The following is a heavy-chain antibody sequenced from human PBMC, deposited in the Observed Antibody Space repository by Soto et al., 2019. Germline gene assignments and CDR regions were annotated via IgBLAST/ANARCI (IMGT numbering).Heavy chain of an antibody. Sequence: GASVKVSCKASGYTFTSYYMHWVRQAPGQGLEWMGIINPSGGSTSYAQKFQGRVTMTRDTSTSTVYMELSSLRSEDTAVYYCARESIESEQLGQIHDAFDIWGQGTMVTVSS. D-gene: IGHD6-13*01. CDR1: GYTFTSYY. CDR3: ARESIESEQLGQIHDAFDI. CDR2: INPSGGST. J-gene: IGHJ3*02. V-gene: IGHV1-46*01.